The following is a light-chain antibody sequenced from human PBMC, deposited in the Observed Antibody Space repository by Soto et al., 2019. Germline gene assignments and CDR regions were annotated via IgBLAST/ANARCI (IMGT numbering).Light chain of an antibody. Sequence: QAVVTQPRSVSGSPGQSVTISCTGARIDVGGYRFVSWYQQHPDKAPKLMIYDVDKRPSGVPDRFSGSKSGNTASLTISGLQAEDEAVYFCCSVAVGFTWVFGGGTKVTVL. V-gene: IGLV2-11*01. J-gene: IGLJ3*02. CDR2: DVD. CDR3: CSVAVGFTWV. CDR1: RIDVGGYRF.